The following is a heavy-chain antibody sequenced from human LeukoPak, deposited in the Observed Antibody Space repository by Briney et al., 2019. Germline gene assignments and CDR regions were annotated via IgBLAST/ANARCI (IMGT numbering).Heavy chain of an antibody. CDR2: INTYNGNT. Sequence: ASVKVSCKASGYTLTSYDINWVRQAPGQGLEWMGWINTYNGNTNCVQKLQDRVTMTTDTSTSTAYMELRSLRSDDTAVYYCARGRVPDIEVAGTRESDFWGQGTLVTVSS. CDR1: GYTLTSYD. J-gene: IGHJ4*02. D-gene: IGHD6-19*01. V-gene: IGHV1-18*01. CDR3: ARGRVPDIEVAGTRESDF.